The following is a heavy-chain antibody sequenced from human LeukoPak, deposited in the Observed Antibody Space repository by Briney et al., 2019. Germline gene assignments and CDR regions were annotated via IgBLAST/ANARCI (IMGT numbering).Heavy chain of an antibody. J-gene: IGHJ4*02. V-gene: IGHV4-4*02. CDR1: GGSISSSNW. D-gene: IGHD4-17*01. Sequence: SETLSLTCAVSGGSISSSNWWSWVRQPPGKGLEWIGEIYHSGSTNYKPSLKSRVTISVDKSKNQFSLKLSSVTAADTAVYYCARAPTTVTTFDYWGQGTLVTVSS. CDR2: IYHSGST. CDR3: ARAPTTVTTFDY.